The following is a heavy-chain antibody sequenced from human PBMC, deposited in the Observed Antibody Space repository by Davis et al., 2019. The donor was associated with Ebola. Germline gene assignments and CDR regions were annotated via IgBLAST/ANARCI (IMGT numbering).Heavy chain of an antibody. CDR3: TTPGGQDSGYDVFDI. J-gene: IGHJ3*02. CDR1: GYTFTNYY. V-gene: IGHV1-46*03. D-gene: IGHD5-12*01. CDR2: INPNDGRT. Sequence: ASVKVSCKASGYTFTNYYMHWVRQAPGQGLEWTGMINPNDGRTIYAQKFQGRVTVTRDTSTTTVYKDLSSLRSEDTALYYCTTPGGQDSGYDVFDIWGQGTMVTVSS.